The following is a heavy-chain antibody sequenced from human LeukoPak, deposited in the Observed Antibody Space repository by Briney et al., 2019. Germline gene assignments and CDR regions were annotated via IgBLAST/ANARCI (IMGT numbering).Heavy chain of an antibody. D-gene: IGHD3-3*01. V-gene: IGHV1-18*01. Sequence: ASVKVSCKASGYTFTSYGISWVRQAPGQGLEWMGWISAYNGNTNYAQKLQGRVTMTTDTSTSTAYMELRSLRSDDTAVYYCARDHYDFWSGYSHYFDYWGQGTLVTVSS. CDR1: GYTFTSYG. CDR3: ARDHYDFWSGYSHYFDY. CDR2: ISAYNGNT. J-gene: IGHJ4*02.